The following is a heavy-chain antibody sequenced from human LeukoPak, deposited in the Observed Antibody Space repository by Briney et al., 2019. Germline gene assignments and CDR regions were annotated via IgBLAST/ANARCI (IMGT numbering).Heavy chain of an antibody. CDR2: IYYTGT. CDR1: GGSISSYY. J-gene: IGHJ4*02. V-gene: IGHV4-59*01. D-gene: IGHD7-27*01. CDR3: ASRKLGNDY. Sequence: SETLSLTCTVSGGSISSYYWSWIRQPPGKGLEWIGYIYYTGTSYNPSLKSRVTISADTSKNQFSLKLISVTAADTAVYYCASRKLGNDYWGQGTLVTVSS.